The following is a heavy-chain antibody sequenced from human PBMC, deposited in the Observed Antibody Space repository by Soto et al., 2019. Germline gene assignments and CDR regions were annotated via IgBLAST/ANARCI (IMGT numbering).Heavy chain of an antibody. CDR1: GGTFSSYA. J-gene: IGHJ5*02. CDR3: ARDVRGCSCGPRSWFDP. Sequence: GSSVKVSCKASGGTFSSYAISWVRPAPGQGLEWRGGLIPIFGTANYAQKFQGRVTITADGSTSTAYMELSSLRSEDPAVYYCARDVRGCSCGPRSWFDPWGQGTLVAVSS. CDR2: LIPIFGTA. V-gene: IGHV1-69*13. D-gene: IGHD5-18*01.